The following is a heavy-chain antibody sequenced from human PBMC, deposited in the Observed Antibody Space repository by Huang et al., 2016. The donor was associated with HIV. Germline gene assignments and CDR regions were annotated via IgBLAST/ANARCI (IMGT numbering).Heavy chain of an antibody. J-gene: IGHJ4*02. CDR1: GFTFNKFD. CDR2: ISYDGSSK. CDR3: AKDGRGSGTYYDYFEY. D-gene: IGHD1-26*01. Sequence: QVQLVESGGGVVQPGRALRLSCAAFGFTFNKFDMHWVRHASGMGLEWVEIISYDGSSKYHADSVKGRFTISRDNSKNTVYLQMNSLRVEDTAVYYCAKDGRGSGTYYDYFEYWGQGTLVTVSS. V-gene: IGHV3-30*18.